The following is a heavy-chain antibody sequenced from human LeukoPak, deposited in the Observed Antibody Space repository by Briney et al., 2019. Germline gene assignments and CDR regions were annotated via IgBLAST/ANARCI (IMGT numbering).Heavy chain of an antibody. D-gene: IGHD5-18*01. CDR2: ISSSSSYI. J-gene: IGHJ4*02. CDR1: GFTFSSYS. CDR3: ARDIEYSSNFDY. V-gene: IGHV3-21*01. Sequence: GGSLRLSRAASGFTFSSYSMNWVRQAPGKGLEWVSSISSSSSYIYYADSVKGRFTISRDNAKNSLYLQMNSLRAEDTAVYYCARDIEYSSNFDYWGQGTLVTVSS.